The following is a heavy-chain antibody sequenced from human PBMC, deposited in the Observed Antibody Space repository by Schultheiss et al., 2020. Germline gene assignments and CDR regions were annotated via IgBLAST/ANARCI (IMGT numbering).Heavy chain of an antibody. CDR3: ARGEGAGGYSYGESDY. D-gene: IGHD5-18*01. V-gene: IGHV1-69*04. CDR1: GGTFSSYA. J-gene: IGHJ4*02. CDR2: IIPILGIA. Sequence: SVKVSCKASGGTFSSYAISWVRQAPGQGLEWMGRIIPILGIANYAQKFQGRVTITADKSTSTAYMELSSLRSEDTAVYYCARGEGAGGYSYGESDYWGQGTLVTVSS.